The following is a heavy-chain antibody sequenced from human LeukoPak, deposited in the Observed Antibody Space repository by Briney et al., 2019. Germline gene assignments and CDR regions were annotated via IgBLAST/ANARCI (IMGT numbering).Heavy chain of an antibody. J-gene: IGHJ4*02. Sequence: GGSLRLSCTASRFTFSSYGMHWVRQAPGKGLDWVAFIRYDGSNQYYADSVKGRFTISRDNSKNTLYLQMNSLRVEDTAVYYCAKFSSGWYIDYWGQGTLVTVSS. V-gene: IGHV3-30*02. CDR2: IRYDGSNQ. CDR3: AKFSSGWYIDY. D-gene: IGHD6-19*01. CDR1: RFTFSSYG.